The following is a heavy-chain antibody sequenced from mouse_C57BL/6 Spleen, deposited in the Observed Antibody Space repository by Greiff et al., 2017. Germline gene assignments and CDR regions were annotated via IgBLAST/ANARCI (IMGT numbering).Heavy chain of an antibody. CDR2: ISSGSSTI. Sequence: EVKLLESGGGLVKPGGSLTLSCAASGFTFSDYGMHWVRQAPEKGLEWVAYISSGSSTIYYADTVKGRFTISRDNAKNTLFLQMTSLRSEATAMYYGARQAFHYYAIDYWGQGTSVTVSS. J-gene: IGHJ4*01. CDR3: ARQAFHYYAIDY. CDR1: GFTFSDYG. D-gene: IGHD3-2*02. V-gene: IGHV5-17*01.